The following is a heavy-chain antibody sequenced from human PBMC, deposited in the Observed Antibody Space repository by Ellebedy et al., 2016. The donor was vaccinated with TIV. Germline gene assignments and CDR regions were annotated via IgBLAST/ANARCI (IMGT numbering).Heavy chain of an antibody. V-gene: IGHV3-48*04. Sequence: GESLNISCAASGFTFSSYSMNWVRQGPGKGLEWVAYISSSRTTIYHADSVKGRFTISRHNTRTSLYLQMNSLGAEDTAVYYCARDTTDPFGIFDLWGQGTLVTVSS. CDR2: ISSSRTTI. J-gene: IGHJ4*02. D-gene: IGHD3-10*01. CDR3: ARDTTDPFGIFDL. CDR1: GFTFSSYS.